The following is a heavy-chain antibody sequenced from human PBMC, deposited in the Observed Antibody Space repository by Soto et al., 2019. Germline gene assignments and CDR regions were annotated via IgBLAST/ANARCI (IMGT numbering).Heavy chain of an antibody. Sequence: PGGSLRLSCAASGFTFSTYWMHWVRKAPGKGLVWVSRINSDGSSTNYADSVKGRFTISRDNAKNTLYLQMNSLRAEDTAVYYCARAGYNWKYARWGQGTLVTVSS. D-gene: IGHD1-7*01. CDR1: GFTFSTYW. V-gene: IGHV3-74*01. CDR2: INSDGSST. J-gene: IGHJ4*02. CDR3: ARAGYNWKYAR.